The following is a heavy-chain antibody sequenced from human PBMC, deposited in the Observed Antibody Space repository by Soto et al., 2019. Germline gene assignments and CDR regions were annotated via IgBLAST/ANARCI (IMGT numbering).Heavy chain of an antibody. CDR1: GYTFTSYD. J-gene: IGHJ6*03. D-gene: IGHD1-1*01. CDR3: AKATGTPTYYYYYYMDV. V-gene: IGHV1-8*01. Sequence: QVQLVQSGAEVKKPGASVKVSCKASGYTFTSYDINWVRQATGQGLEWMGWMNPNSGNTGYAQKLHGRVTKTRNTTKSTAYMEQSSLRSEDTAVYYCAKATGTPTYYYYYYMDVWGKGTTVTVSS. CDR2: MNPNSGNT.